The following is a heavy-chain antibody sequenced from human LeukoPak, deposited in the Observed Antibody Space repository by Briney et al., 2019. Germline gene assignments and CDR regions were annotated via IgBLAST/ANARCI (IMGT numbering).Heavy chain of an antibody. D-gene: IGHD3-3*01. Sequence: GGSLRLSCAASGFTFSSYAMSWVRQAPGKGLEWVSVIRGTSGNTYYADSVMGRFSISRDNSKNTLYLQMNNLRAEDTAVYYRSKESTIILGATKPGVWGQGTLVTVSS. J-gene: IGHJ4*02. CDR1: GFTFSSYA. V-gene: IGHV3-23*01. CDR3: SKESTIILGATKPGV. CDR2: IRGTSGNT.